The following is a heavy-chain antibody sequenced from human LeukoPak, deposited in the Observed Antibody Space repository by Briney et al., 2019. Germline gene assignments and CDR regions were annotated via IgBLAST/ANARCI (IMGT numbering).Heavy chain of an antibody. CDR1: GFTFSSYG. CDR2: IRYDGSNK. J-gene: IGHJ6*03. D-gene: IGHD2-2*01. Sequence: GGSLRLSCAASGFTFSSYGMHWVRQAQGKGLEWVAFIRYDGSNKYYADSVKGRFTISRDNSKNTLYLQMNSLRAEDTAVYYCAKRPIEGVVVPAANYYYYYMDVWGKGTTVTVSS. CDR3: AKRPIEGVVVPAANYYYYYMDV. V-gene: IGHV3-30*02.